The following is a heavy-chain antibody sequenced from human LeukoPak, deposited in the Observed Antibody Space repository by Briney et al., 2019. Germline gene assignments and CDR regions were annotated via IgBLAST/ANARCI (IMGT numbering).Heavy chain of an antibody. CDR3: ARRFSGSYYSGAFDI. CDR1: GFTFSSYW. D-gene: IGHD1-26*01. Sequence: GGSLRLSCAASGFTFSSYWMSWVRQAPGKGLEWVANIKQDGSEKYYVDSVKGRFTISRDNAKNSLYLQMNSLRAEDTAVYYCARRFSGSYYSGAFDIWGQGTMVTVSS. CDR2: IKQDGSEK. J-gene: IGHJ3*02. V-gene: IGHV3-7*01.